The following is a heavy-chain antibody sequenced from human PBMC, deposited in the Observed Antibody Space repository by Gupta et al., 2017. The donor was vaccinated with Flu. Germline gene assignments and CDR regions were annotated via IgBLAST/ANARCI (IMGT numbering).Heavy chain of an antibody. V-gene: IGHV1-24*01. CDR2: FDSQDGET. CDR1: GYTLTELS. J-gene: IGHJ4*02. Sequence: QVQLVQSGAEVKKPGASVKVSCKVSGYTLTELSMLWVRQAPGKGLEWMGGFDSQDGETIYEQKFQGRVTMTEDTSTDTAYMELSSLRSENTAVYGDATGPMVRGVIPNPLSYWGQGTLVTVSS. CDR3: ATGPMVRGVIPNPLSY. D-gene: IGHD3-10*01.